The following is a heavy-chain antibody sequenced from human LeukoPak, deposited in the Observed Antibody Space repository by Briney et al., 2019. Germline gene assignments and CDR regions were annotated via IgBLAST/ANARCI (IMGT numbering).Heavy chain of an antibody. V-gene: IGHV1-24*01. D-gene: IGHD5-12*01. Sequence: GASVKVSCKVSGYTLTELSMHWVRQAPGEGLEWMGGFDPEDGETIYAQKFQGRVTMTEDTSTDTAYMELSSLRSEDTAVYYCATAGPDIVATISPEGFDLWGRGTLVTVSS. CDR1: GYTLTELS. CDR3: ATAGPDIVATISPEGFDL. J-gene: IGHJ2*01. CDR2: FDPEDGET.